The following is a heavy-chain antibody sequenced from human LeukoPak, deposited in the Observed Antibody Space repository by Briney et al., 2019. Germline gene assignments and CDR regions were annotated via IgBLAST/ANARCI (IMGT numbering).Heavy chain of an antibody. V-gene: IGHV4-59*08. CDR1: GGSISSYY. Sequence: SETLSLTCTVSGGSISSYYWSWIRQPPGKGLEWIGYIYYSGSTNYNPSLKSRVTISVDTSKNQFSLKLSSVTAADTAVYYCARHRAGERDAFDIWGQGTMVTVSS. J-gene: IGHJ3*02. D-gene: IGHD7-27*01. CDR3: ARHRAGERDAFDI. CDR2: IYYSGST.